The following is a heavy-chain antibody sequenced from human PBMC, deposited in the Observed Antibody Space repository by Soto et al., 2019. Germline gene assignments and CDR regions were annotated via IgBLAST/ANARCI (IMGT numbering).Heavy chain of an antibody. D-gene: IGHD1-1*01. CDR1: GYTFTGYY. V-gene: IGHV1-2*04. CDR3: AILFGTRGGYFDY. Sequence: ASVKVSCKASGYTFTGYYMHWVRQAPGQGLEWMGWINPNSGGTNYAQKFQGWVTMTRDTSISTAYMELSRLRSDDTAVYYCAILFGTRGGYFDYWGQGTRVTVSS. J-gene: IGHJ4*02. CDR2: INPNSGGT.